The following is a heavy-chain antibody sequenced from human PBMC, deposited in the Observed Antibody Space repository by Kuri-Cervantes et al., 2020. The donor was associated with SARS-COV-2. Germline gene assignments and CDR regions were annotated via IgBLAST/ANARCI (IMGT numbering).Heavy chain of an antibody. CDR2: FDPEDGET. CDR3: ARAVPPLYSSGWYRGYYFDY. V-gene: IGHV1-24*01. J-gene: IGHJ4*02. CDR1: GYTLIELS. D-gene: IGHD6-19*01. Sequence: ASVKVSCKVSGYTLIELSMHWVRQAPGKGLEWMGGFDPEDGETIYAQKFKGRVTMTEDTSTDTAYMELSSLRSEDTAVYYCARAVPPLYSSGWYRGYYFDYWGQGTLVTFSS.